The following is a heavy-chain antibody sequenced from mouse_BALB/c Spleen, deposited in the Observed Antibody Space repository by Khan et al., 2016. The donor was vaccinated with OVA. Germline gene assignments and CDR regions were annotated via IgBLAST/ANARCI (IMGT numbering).Heavy chain of an antibody. Sequence: VQLKQSGAELVRPGALVKLSCKASGFTIKDYYIHWVKQRPEQGLEWIGWIDPENGNTIYDSKFQGKANITADTASNTAYLHFSSLTSEDAAVDYCARAGYSPWFAYWGEGTLVTVSA. V-gene: IGHV14-1*02. CDR3: ARAGYSPWFAY. D-gene: IGHD2-3*01. CDR1: GFTIKDYY. J-gene: IGHJ3*01. CDR2: IDPENGNT.